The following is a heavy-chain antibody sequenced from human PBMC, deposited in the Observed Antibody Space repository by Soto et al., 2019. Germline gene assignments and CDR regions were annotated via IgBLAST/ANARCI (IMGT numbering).Heavy chain of an antibody. J-gene: IGHJ6*03. Sequence: QVQLVQSGAEVEKPGASVKVSCKASGYTCTNYAVHWVRHAPGQRREWMGWLNAGNGNTRYSKKFQGRVTITRDTSARTVYMELSSLRSEDTAVYYCARGNLAVVTVASSYFYMDVWGKGTTVTVSS. D-gene: IGHD2-2*01. CDR3: ARGNLAVVTVASSYFYMDV. CDR2: LNAGNGNT. CDR1: GYTCTNYA. V-gene: IGHV1-3*01.